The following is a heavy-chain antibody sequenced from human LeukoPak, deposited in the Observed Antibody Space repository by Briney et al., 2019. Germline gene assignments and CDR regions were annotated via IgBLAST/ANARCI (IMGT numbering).Heavy chain of an antibody. CDR2: ISSDPTTI. J-gene: IGHJ4*02. CDR3: ARDITELERLFDY. D-gene: IGHD1-1*01. V-gene: IGHV3-48*01. CDR1: GFTFRNYN. Sequence: GGSLRLSCAASGFTFRNYNMNWVRQAPGKGLEWISYISSDPTTIYYADSVKSRFTISRDNAKNSLYLQMNSLRAEDTAVYYCARDITELERLFDYWGQGTLVTVSS.